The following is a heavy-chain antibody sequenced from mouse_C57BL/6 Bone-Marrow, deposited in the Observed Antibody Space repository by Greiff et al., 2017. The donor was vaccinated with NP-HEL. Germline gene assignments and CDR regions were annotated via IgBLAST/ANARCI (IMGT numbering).Heavy chain of an antibody. CDR3: ARDRGYYGSSYCAMDY. CDR2: ISDGGSYT. J-gene: IGHJ4*01. D-gene: IGHD1-1*01. V-gene: IGHV5-4*01. Sequence: DVQLVESGGGLVKPGGSLKLSCAASGFTFSSYAMSWVRQTPEKRLEWVATISDGGSYTYYPDNVKGRFTISRDNAKNNLYLQMSHLKSEDTAMYYCARDRGYYGSSYCAMDYWGQGTSVTVSS. CDR1: GFTFSSYA.